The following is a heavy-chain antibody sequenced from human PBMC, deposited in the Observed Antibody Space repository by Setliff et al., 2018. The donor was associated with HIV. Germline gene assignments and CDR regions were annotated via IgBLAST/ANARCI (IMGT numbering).Heavy chain of an antibody. V-gene: IGHV4-4*09. D-gene: IGHD3-10*01. CDR3: ARVQVSGTYPIDY. Sequence: KTSETLSLTCTVSGDSISNYYWSWVRQPPGKGLEWIGYIYTTGSTNYNPSLKSRVTMSVDTSKNQFSLKLSSVTAADTAVYYCARVQVSGTYPIDYWGQGTLVTVSS. CDR2: IYTTGST. CDR1: GDSISNYY. J-gene: IGHJ4*02.